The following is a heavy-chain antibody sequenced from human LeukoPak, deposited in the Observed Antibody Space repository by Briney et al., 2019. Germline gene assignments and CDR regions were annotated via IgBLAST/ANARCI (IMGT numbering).Heavy chain of an antibody. CDR1: GFTFSTYN. D-gene: IGHD3-10*01. V-gene: IGHV3-21*01. J-gene: IGHJ4*02. CDR3: ARDSITIEFDY. CDR2: ISTSSSYI. Sequence: GGSLRLSCAASGFTFSTYNMNWVRQAPGKGLEWVSSISTSSSYIYYADSVKGRFTISGGNAKNSLYLQMNSLRAEDTAVYYCARDSITIEFDYWGQGTLVTVSS.